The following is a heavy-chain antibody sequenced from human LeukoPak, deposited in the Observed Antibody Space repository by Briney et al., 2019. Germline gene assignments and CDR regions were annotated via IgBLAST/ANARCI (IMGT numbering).Heavy chain of an antibody. CDR1: GFSLRSSE. Sequence: GGSLRLSCAASGFSLRSSEMNWVRQAPGKGLEWVSIISGSGGVTYYADSVKGRFTISRDNSKNTLYLQMNSPRAEDTAVYYCARLVGFSFTDPFDYWGQGTLVTVSS. V-gene: IGHV3-23*01. CDR2: ISGSGGVT. D-gene: IGHD3-3*02. J-gene: IGHJ4*02. CDR3: ARLVGFSFTDPFDY.